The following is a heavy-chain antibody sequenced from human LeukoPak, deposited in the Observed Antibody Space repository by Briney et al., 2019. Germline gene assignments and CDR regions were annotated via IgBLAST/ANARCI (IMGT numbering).Heavy chain of an antibody. CDR2: IYYSGST. J-gene: IGHJ4*02. CDR1: GGSISSYY. CDR3: ARGFRYDSSGYYLY. Sequence: SETLSLTCTVSGGSISSYYWSRIRQPPGKGLEWIGYIYYSGSTNYNPSLKSRVTISVDTSKNQFSLKLSSVTAADTAVHYCARGFRYDSSGYYLYWGQGTLVTVSS. V-gene: IGHV4-59*01. D-gene: IGHD3-22*01.